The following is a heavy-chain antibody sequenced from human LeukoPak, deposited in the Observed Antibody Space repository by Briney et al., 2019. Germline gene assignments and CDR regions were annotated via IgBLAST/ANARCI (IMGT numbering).Heavy chain of an antibody. Sequence: GGSLRLSCAASGFTFSSYWMTWVRQAPGKGLEWVANIKRDGSEKHYVDSVKGRFTISRDNAKNSMFLQMNSLRAEDTAVYYCASLLVAGVASVADWGQGTLVTVSS. D-gene: IGHD6-19*01. V-gene: IGHV3-7*03. CDR3: ASLLVAGVASVAD. J-gene: IGHJ4*02. CDR1: GFTFSSYW. CDR2: IKRDGSEK.